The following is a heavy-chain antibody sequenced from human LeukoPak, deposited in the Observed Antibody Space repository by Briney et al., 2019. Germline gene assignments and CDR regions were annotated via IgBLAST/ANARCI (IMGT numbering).Heavy chain of an antibody. Sequence: TGGSLRLSCAASGFTFSSYWMHWVRQPPGKGLVWVSRIKNDGSTTTYADSVKGRFTVSRDNAKNTLYLQMNSLRAEDTAVYYCANEGGGAFDIWGQGTMVTVSS. J-gene: IGHJ3*02. CDR3: ANEGGGAFDI. D-gene: IGHD1-1*01. V-gene: IGHV3-74*01. CDR2: IKNDGSTT. CDR1: GFTFSSYW.